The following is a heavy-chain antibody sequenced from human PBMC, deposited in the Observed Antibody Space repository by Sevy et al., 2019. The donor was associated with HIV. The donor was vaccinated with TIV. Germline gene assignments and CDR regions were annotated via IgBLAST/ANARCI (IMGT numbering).Heavy chain of an antibody. Sequence: AGSLRLSCAASGFTFSDYYMSWIRQAPGKGLEWVSYISSSGSTIYYADSVKGRFTISRDNAKNSLYLQMNSLRAEDTAVYYCARGGITMILYYMDVWGKGTTVTVSS. J-gene: IGHJ6*03. D-gene: IGHD3-22*01. CDR2: ISSSGSTI. CDR1: GFTFSDYY. V-gene: IGHV3-11*04. CDR3: ARGGITMILYYMDV.